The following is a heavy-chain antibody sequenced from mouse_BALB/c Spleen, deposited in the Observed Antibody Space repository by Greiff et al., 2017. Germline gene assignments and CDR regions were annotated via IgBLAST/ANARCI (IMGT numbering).Heavy chain of an antibody. CDR2: ISYSGST. V-gene: IGHV3-2*02. D-gene: IGHD2-2*01. J-gene: IGHJ4*01. CDR3: ARYLWLRRGGYYAMDY. Sequence: EVHLVESGPGLVKPSQSLSLTCTVTGYSITSDYAWNWIRQFPGNKLEWMGYISYSGSTSYNPSLKSRISITRDTSKNQFFLQLNSVTTEDTATYYCARYLWLRRGGYYAMDYWGQGTSVTVSS. CDR1: GYSITSDYA.